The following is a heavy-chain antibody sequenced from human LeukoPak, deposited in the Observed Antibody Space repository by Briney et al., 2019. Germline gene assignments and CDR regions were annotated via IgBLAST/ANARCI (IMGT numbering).Heavy chain of an antibody. D-gene: IGHD1-26*01. CDR3: ARAEWELPAD. Sequence: SQTLSLTCTVSGGSISSGGYYWSWIRQHPGKGLEWIGYIYYSGSTYYNPSLKSRFTISVDTSKNQFSLKLSSVTAADTAVYYCARAEWELPADWGQGTLVTVSS. CDR1: GGSISSGGYY. CDR2: IYYSGST. J-gene: IGHJ4*02. V-gene: IGHV4-31*03.